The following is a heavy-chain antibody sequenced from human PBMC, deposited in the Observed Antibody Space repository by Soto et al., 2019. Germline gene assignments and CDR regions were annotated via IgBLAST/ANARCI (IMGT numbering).Heavy chain of an antibody. CDR1: GGTFSSYA. Sequence: QVQLVQSGAEVKKPGSSVKVSCKASGGTFSSYAISWVRQAPGQGLEWMGGIIPIFGTANYAQKFQGRVTITADKSTSTAYMELSSLRSEDTAVYYCARDKYGRRELKAYYYGMDVWGRGTTGTVSS. CDR2: IIPIFGTA. J-gene: IGHJ6*02. V-gene: IGHV1-69*06. D-gene: IGHD1-26*01. CDR3: ARDKYGRRELKAYYYGMDV.